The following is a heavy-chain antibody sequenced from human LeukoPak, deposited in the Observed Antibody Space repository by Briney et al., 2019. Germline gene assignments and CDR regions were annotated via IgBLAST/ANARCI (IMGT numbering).Heavy chain of an antibody. J-gene: IGHJ4*02. CDR1: GFIFTSYA. D-gene: IGHD2-2*01. CDR2: ISGSGETT. Sequence: GGSLRLSCAASGFIFTSYAMTWVRQAPGKGLKWVSLISGSGETTYYADSVKGRFTISRDNSKNTLYLQMNSLRAEDTAVYYCAKSPQYCSSISCYFLEHWGQGTLVTVSS. CDR3: AKSPQYCSSISCYFLEH. V-gene: IGHV3-23*01.